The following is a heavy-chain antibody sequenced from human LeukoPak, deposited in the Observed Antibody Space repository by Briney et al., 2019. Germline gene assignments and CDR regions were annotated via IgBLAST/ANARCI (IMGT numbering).Heavy chain of an antibody. CDR3: AKDSDFIVGAIFDY. J-gene: IGHJ4*02. Sequence: GGSLRLSCAASGFPFSDYSMNWVRQAPGKGLEWVSSISDSGSYIYYADSVMGRFTISRDNAKNSLYLQMNSLRAEDTAVYYCAKDSDFIVGAIFDYWGQGTLVTVSS. D-gene: IGHD1-26*01. CDR2: ISDSGSYI. CDR1: GFPFSDYS. V-gene: IGHV3-21*01.